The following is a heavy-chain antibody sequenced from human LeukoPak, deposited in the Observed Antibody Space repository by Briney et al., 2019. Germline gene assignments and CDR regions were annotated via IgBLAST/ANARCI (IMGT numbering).Heavy chain of an antibody. Sequence: RRAPGQGLEWMGWISAYNGDTSYAQKLQGRVTMSKDTSTSTVYMELRSLRSDDTAVYYGSDDYVYNYRIGTLDYWGQGTLVTVSS. J-gene: IGHJ4*02. D-gene: IGHD5-24*01. V-gene: IGHV1-18*01. CDR2: ISAYNGDT. CDR3: SDDYVYNYRIGTLDY.